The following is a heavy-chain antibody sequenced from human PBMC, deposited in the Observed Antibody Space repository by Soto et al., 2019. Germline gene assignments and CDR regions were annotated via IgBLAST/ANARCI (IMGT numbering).Heavy chain of an antibody. J-gene: IGHJ5*02. CDR2: INPSGGST. V-gene: IGHV1-46*01. Sequence: ASVKVSCKASGYTFTSYYMHWVRQAPGQGLEWMGIINPSGGSTSYAQKFQGRVTMTRDTSTSPVYMELSSLRSEDTAVYYCAGDLGVVIMYAQNWFDPWGQGTLATGTS. CDR1: GYTFTSYY. D-gene: IGHD3-3*01. CDR3: AGDLGVVIMYAQNWFDP.